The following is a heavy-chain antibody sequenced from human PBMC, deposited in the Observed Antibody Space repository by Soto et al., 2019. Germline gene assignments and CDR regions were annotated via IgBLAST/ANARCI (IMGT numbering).Heavy chain of an antibody. J-gene: IGHJ6*02. CDR1: GGTFSSYA. Sequence: QVQLVQSGAEVKKPGSSVKVSCKASGGTFSSYAISWVRQAPGQGLEWMGGIIPIFGTANYAQKFQGRVTITADESTSKXYMELSSLRSEDTAVYYCARTMITFGGVMSSGMDVWGQGTTVTVSS. V-gene: IGHV1-69*12. D-gene: IGHD3-16*01. CDR3: ARTMITFGGVMSSGMDV. CDR2: IIPIFGTA.